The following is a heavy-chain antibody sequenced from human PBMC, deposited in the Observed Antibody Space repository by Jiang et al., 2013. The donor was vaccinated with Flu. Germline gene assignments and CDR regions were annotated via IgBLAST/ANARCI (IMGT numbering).Heavy chain of an antibody. CDR3: ARVGLSGNYYFDY. V-gene: IGHV3-72*01. Sequence: VQLLESGGGLVQPGGSLRLSCAASGFTFSDHYMDWVRQAPGKGLEWVGRTRNKANSYTTEYAASVKGRFTISRDDSKNSLYLQMNSLKTEDTAVYYCARVGLSGNYYFDYWGQGT. D-gene: IGHD1-26*01. J-gene: IGHJ4*02. CDR1: GFTFSDHY. CDR2: TRNKANSYTT.